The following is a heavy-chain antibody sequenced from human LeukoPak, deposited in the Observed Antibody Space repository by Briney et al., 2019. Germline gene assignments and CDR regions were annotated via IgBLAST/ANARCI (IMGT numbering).Heavy chain of an antibody. D-gene: IGHD3-22*01. CDR3: AKDLWSHSSGYFDY. J-gene: IGHJ4*02. V-gene: IGHV3-30*02. CDR2: IRYDGSNK. CDR1: GFTFSSYG. Sequence: PGGSLRLPCAASGFTFSSYGMHWVRQAPGKGLEWVAFIRYDGSNKYYVDSVKGRFTISRDNFKNTLYLQMNSLRAEDTAVYYCAKDLWSHSSGYFDYWGQGTLVTVSS.